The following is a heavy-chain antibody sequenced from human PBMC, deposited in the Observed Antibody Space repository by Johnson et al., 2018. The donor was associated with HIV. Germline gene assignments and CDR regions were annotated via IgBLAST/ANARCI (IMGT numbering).Heavy chain of an antibody. CDR2: IYSGGST. V-gene: IGHV3-66*03. D-gene: IGHD2-15*01. CDR1: GFTVSSNY. J-gene: IGHJ3*02. Sequence: VQLVESGGGLIQPGGSLRLSCAASGFTVSSNYMSWVRQAPGKGLEWVSVIYSGGSTYYADSVKGRFTISRDNSKNTLYLQMGSLRAEDMAVYYCARGRIRNAFDIWGQGTMVTVSS. CDR3: ARGRIRNAFDI.